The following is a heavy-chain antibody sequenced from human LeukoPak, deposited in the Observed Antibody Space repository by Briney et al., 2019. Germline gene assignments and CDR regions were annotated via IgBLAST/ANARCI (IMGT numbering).Heavy chain of an antibody. CDR3: ARDKDWYFDY. V-gene: IGHV3-30*12. D-gene: IGHD3/OR15-3a*01. CDR1: GFSFGTSG. Sequence: TGGSLRLSCAASGFSFGTSGMHWVRQAPGKGLEWVAIDGTNTYYADSVKGRFTISRDNSKNTLYLQMNSLSGEDTAVYYCARDKDWYFDYWGQGTLVTVSS. J-gene: IGHJ4*02. CDR2: DGTNT.